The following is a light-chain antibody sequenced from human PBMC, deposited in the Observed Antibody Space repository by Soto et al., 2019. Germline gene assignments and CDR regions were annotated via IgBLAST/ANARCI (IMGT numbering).Light chain of an antibody. CDR1: QSVNSN. CDR2: GTS. Sequence: EIVMTQSPATLSLSPGERATLSCRASQSVNSNLAWYQQKAGQAPRLLIYGTSTRATGIPARFSGSGSGTDFTLTISSLETEDLAVYYCQHRSNWPSWTFGAGTKVDIK. CDR3: QHRSNWPSWT. V-gene: IGKV3-15*01. J-gene: IGKJ1*01.